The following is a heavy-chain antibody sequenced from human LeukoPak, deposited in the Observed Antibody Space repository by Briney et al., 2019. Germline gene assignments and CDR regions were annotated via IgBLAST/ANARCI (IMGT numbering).Heavy chain of an antibody. D-gene: IGHD5-18*01. CDR3: VSGYTSRGDY. J-gene: IGHJ4*02. CDR2: INHDGSTT. Sequence: GGSLRLSCAASGLTFSSYWMHWVRQAPGKGLVWVSGINHDGSTTPYSDSVKGRFTISRDNAKNMMYLQMNSLRVEDTAVYYCVSGYTSRGDYWGQGTLVTVSS. CDR1: GLTFSSYW. V-gene: IGHV3-74*01.